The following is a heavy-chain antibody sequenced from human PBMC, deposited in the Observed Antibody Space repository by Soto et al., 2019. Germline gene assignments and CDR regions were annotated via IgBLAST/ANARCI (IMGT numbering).Heavy chain of an antibody. Sequence: QVQLQESGPGLVKPSETLSLTCTVSGGSVSSGSYYWSWIRQPPGKGLEWIGYIYYSGSTNYNPSLKSRVTISVDTSKNQFSLKLSSVTAADTAVYYCARDREKTNYYYGMDVWGQGTTVTVSS. CDR2: IYYSGST. V-gene: IGHV4-61*01. CDR1: GGSVSSGSYY. J-gene: IGHJ6*02. D-gene: IGHD3-10*01. CDR3: ARDREKTNYYYGMDV.